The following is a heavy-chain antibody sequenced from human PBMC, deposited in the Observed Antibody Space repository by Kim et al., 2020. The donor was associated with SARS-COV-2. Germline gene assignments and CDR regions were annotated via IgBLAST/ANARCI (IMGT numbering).Heavy chain of an antibody. D-gene: IGHD2-2*01. CDR2: IIPIFGTA. V-gene: IGHV1-69*13. Sequence: SVKVSCKASGGTFSSYAISWVRQAPGQGLEWMGGIIPIFGTANYAQKFQGRVTITADESTSTAYMELSSLRSEDTAVYYCAREGTGEVVVPAARPSEALRYNWFDPWGQGTLVTVSS. CDR1: GGTFSSYA. J-gene: IGHJ5*02. CDR3: AREGTGEVVVPAARPSEALRYNWFDP.